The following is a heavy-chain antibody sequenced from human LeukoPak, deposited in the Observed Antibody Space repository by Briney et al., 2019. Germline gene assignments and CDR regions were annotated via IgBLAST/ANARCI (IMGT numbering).Heavy chain of an antibody. Sequence: PGGSLRLSCATSGFTLTTFWMHWVRQAPAKGLVWVSRINHDGSSANYADSVKGRFTISRDNAKNTVYLQMNSLRAEDTAVYYCVRGWGSESGRYWQKYFDTWGQGTLVTVSS. CDR2: INHDGSSA. D-gene: IGHD2-21*02. J-gene: IGHJ4*02. V-gene: IGHV3-74*01. CDR1: GFTLTTFW. CDR3: VRGWGSESGRYWQKYFDT.